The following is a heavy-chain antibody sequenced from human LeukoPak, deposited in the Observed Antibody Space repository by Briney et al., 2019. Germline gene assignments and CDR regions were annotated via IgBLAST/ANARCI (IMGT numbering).Heavy chain of an antibody. V-gene: IGHV3-30*02. D-gene: IGHD3-10*01. Sequence: GGSLRLSCAASGFTFSSYGMHWVRQAPGKGLEWVAFIRYDGSNKYYADSVKGRFTISRDNSKNTLYLQMNSLRAEDTAVYYCAKDMTPFFYGSGRDYFDYWCQGTLVTVSS. J-gene: IGHJ4*02. CDR2: IRYDGSNK. CDR1: GFTFSSYG. CDR3: AKDMTPFFYGSGRDYFDY.